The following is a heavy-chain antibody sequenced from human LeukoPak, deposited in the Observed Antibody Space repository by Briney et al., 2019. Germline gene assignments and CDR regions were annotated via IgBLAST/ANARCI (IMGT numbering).Heavy chain of an antibody. J-gene: IGHJ6*03. CDR3: ATDLTLDYYYMDV. CDR1: GGTFSSYA. CDR2: IIPIFGTA. Sequence: SVKVSCKASGGTFSSYAISWVRQAPGQGLEWMGGIIPIFGTANYAQKFQGRVTITADKSTSTAYMELSSLRSEDTAVYYCATDLTLDYYYMDVWGKGTTVTVSS. V-gene: IGHV1-69*06.